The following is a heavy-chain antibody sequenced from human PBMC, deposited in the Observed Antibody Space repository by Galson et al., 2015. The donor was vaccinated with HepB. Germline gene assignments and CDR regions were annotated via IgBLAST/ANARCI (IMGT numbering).Heavy chain of an antibody. CDR2: IIPILGTA. Sequence: SVKVSCKASGGTFSSYAISWVRQAPGQGLEWMGGIIPILGTANYAQKFQGRVTITADESTSTAYMELSSLRSEDTAVYYCARRRRGTYYYDSSGYSPWGQGTLVTVSS. CDR3: ARRRRGTYYYDSSGYSP. D-gene: IGHD3-22*01. V-gene: IGHV1-69*13. J-gene: IGHJ4*02. CDR1: GGTFSSYA.